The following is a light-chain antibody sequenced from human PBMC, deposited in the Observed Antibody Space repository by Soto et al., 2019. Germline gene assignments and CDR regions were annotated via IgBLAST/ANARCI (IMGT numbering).Light chain of an antibody. CDR2: AVS. CDR1: STNIGAGYG. CDR3: WSYTTSDMWV. J-gene: IGLJ3*02. Sequence: QSVLTQPPSVSGAPGQRVSISCTGSSTNIGAGYGVHWYQQRPGTAPKLIISAVSRRPSGVPDRFSGSKSGNTASLTISGLQADDEADYYCWSYTTSDMWVFGGGTKVTVL. V-gene: IGLV1-40*01.